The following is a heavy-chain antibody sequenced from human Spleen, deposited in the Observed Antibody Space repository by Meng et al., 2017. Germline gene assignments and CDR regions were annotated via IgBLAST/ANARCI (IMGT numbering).Heavy chain of an antibody. CDR2: LYYSGST. J-gene: IGHJ4*02. V-gene: IGHV4-59*12. D-gene: IGHD4-11*01. Sequence: SETLSLTCTVSGGSISSYNYWSWIRQSPGRGLEWIGYLYYSGSTKYNPSLESRATISVDTSQNNLSLKLSSVTAADSAVYYCARGPTTMAHDFDYWGQGTLVTVSS. CDR3: ARGPTTMAHDFDY. CDR1: GGSISSYNY.